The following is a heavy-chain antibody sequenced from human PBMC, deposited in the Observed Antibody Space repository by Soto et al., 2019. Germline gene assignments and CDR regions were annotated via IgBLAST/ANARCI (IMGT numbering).Heavy chain of an antibody. CDR2: ISWHSRSV. CDR1: GFIFDDYA. CDR3: AKGADMLDYYYFMDV. J-gene: IGHJ6*03. Sequence: QPGGSLRLSCAASGFIFDDYAMHWVRRVPGRGLEWVSGISWHSRSVAYADSVKGRFTISRDSANLYLQMNSLRSEDSALYYCAKGADMLDYYYFMDVWGKGTTVTVSS. V-gene: IGHV3-9*01. D-gene: IGHD3-10*02.